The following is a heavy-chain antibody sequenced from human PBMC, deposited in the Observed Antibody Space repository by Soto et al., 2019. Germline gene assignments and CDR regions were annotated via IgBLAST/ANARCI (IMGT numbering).Heavy chain of an antibody. J-gene: IGHJ5*02. CDR3: ARESSYYDFWSGYYLSVDP. CDR2: ISAYNGNT. D-gene: IGHD3-3*01. CDR1: GYTFTSYG. V-gene: IGHV1-18*01. Sequence: EASVKVSCTASGYTFTSYGISWVRQAPGQGLEWMGWISAYNGNTNYAQKLQGRVTMTTDTSTSTAYMELRSLRSDDTAVYYCARESSYYDFWSGYYLSVDPWGQGTLVTVSS.